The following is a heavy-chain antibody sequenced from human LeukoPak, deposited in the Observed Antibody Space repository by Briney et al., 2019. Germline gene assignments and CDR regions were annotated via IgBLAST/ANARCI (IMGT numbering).Heavy chain of an antibody. D-gene: IGHD3-10*01. CDR1: GFTWSNYA. J-gene: IGHJ4*02. CDR2: ISGNDAST. CDR3: AKGLYFGELLGPCDF. V-gene: IGHV3-23*01. Sequence: GGSLRLSCAASGFTWSNYAMTWVRQAPGKGPEWVSVISGNDASTYYADSVKGRFTISRDNSNNTLYLQMNSLRAEDTAVYYCAKGLYFGELLGPCDFWGQGTLVTVSS.